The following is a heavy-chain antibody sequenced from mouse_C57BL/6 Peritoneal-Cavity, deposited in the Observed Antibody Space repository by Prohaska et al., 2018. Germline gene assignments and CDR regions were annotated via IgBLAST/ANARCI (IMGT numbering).Heavy chain of an antibody. D-gene: IGHD4-1*01. CDR3: ARGRELGRYFDV. Sequence: EVKLVESEGGLVQPGSSMKLSCTASGFTFSDYYMAWVRQVPEKGLEWVANINYDGSSTYYLDSLKSRFIISRDNAKNILYLQMSSLKSEDTATYYCARGRELGRYFDVWGTGNKVTVS. J-gene: IGHJ1*03. V-gene: IGHV5-16*01. CDR1: GFTFSDYY. CDR2: INYDGSST.